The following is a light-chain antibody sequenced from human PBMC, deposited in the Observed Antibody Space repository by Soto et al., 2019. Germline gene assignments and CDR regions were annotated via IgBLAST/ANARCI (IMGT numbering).Light chain of an antibody. CDR3: SSFAGGNNLL. V-gene: IGLV2-8*01. J-gene: IGLJ2*01. Sequence: QSVLTQPPSASGSPGQSVTISCTGTNSDVGGYNFVSWYQQHPGKAPKLLIYEVSKRPSGVPDRFSGSKSDNTASLTVSGLQAEDEADYYCSSFAGGNNLLFGGGTKLTVL. CDR2: EVS. CDR1: NSDVGGYNF.